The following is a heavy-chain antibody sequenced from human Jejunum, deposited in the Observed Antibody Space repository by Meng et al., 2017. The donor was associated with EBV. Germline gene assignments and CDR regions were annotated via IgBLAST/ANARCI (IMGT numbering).Heavy chain of an antibody. Sequence: VQLQPWGAVLLKPSEPLSLTCAVYGGSFSDYYWTWIRQPPGKGLEWIGEINHGGGAIYNPSLKSRVTISVDTSKNQFSLKLSSVTAADTAVYYCARLGGYASGTYYPIDPWGQGTLVTVSS. D-gene: IGHD3-10*01. V-gene: IGHV4-34*01. J-gene: IGHJ5*02. CDR2: INHGGGA. CDR1: GGSFSDYY. CDR3: ARLGGYASGTYYPIDP.